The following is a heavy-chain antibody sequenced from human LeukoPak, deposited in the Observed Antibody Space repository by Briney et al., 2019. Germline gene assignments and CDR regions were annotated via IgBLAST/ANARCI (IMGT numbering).Heavy chain of an antibody. J-gene: IGHJ4*02. Sequence: SETLSLTCTVSGDSISGYHWSWVRQPPGKGVEWIGFIHRSGSSDYNPSLKSRVAISGDSSKNQFSLTLTSVTAADTAIYYCVGSNFYGSGSYGAPYNYWGQGMLVTVSS. CDR1: GDSISGYH. CDR2: IHRSGSS. CDR3: VGSNFYGSGSYGAPYNY. V-gene: IGHV4-4*08. D-gene: IGHD3-10*01.